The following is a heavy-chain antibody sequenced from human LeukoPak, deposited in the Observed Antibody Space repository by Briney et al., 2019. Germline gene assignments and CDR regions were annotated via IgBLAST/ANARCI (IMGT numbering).Heavy chain of an antibody. CDR1: GGTFSSYT. D-gene: IGHD2-2*02. Sequence: ASVKVPFKASGGTFSSYTISWVRQAPGQGLEWMGRIIPILGIANYAQKFQGRVTITADKSTSTAYMELRSLSSEDTAVYYCARSVVVPAAITYYWYFDLWGRGTLVTVSS. CDR3: ARSVVVPAAITYYWYFDL. V-gene: IGHV1-69*02. J-gene: IGHJ2*01. CDR2: IIPILGIA.